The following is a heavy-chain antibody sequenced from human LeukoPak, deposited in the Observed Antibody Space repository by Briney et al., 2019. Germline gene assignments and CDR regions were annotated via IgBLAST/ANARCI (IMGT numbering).Heavy chain of an antibody. Sequence: ASVKVSCKASEYTVAAYYIHWVRQAPGQGLERMGWINPNTGGPFYAQKFQGRVTMTWDTSITTAYMELTRVTSDDTATYYCARHRNSQSTGAGDYWGQGTLVTVSS. J-gene: IGHJ4*02. CDR2: INPNTGGP. V-gene: IGHV1-2*02. CDR1: EYTVAAYY. D-gene: IGHD1-26*01. CDR3: ARHRNSQSTGAGDY.